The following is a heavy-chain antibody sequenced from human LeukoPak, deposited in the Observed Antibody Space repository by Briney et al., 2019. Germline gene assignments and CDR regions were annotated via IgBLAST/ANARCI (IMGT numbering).Heavy chain of an antibody. D-gene: IGHD5-18*01. V-gene: IGHV1-69*04. J-gene: IGHJ3*02. CDR1: GGTFSSYA. Sequence: ASVKVSCKASGGTFSSYAISWVRQAPGQGLEWMGRIIPILGIANYAQKFQGRVTITADKSTSTAYMELSSLRSEDTAVYYCAREGYSXGYEVAFDIWGQGTMVTVSS. CDR3: AREGYSXGYEVAFDI. CDR2: IIPILGIA.